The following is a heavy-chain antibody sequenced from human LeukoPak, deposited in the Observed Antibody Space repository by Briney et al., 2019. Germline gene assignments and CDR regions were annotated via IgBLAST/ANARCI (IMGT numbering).Heavy chain of an antibody. CDR3: ARDPYSGNYGAYYYYYMDV. V-gene: IGHV3-7*01. J-gene: IGHJ6*03. CDR2: IKQDGSEK. D-gene: IGHD1-26*01. Sequence: GGSLRLSCVASGFTFSSRDWMTWVRQAPGKGLEWVANIKQDGSEKNYVDSVKGRFTISRDNAKNSVDLQMNSLRVEDTAVYYCARDPYSGNYGAYYYYYMDVWGKGTTVTISS. CDR1: GFTFSSRDW.